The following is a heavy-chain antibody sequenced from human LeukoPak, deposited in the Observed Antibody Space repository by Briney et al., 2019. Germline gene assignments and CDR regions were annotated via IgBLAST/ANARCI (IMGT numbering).Heavy chain of an antibody. V-gene: IGHV4-59*01. Sequence: PSETLSLTCTVSGGSISSYYWSWIRQPPGKGLEWIGYIYYSGSTNYNPSLKSRVTISVDTSKNQFSLKLSSVTAADTAVYYCARDRAGGGWFDPWGQGTLVTVSS. CDR1: GGSISSYY. J-gene: IGHJ5*02. CDR2: IYYSGST. CDR3: ARDRAGGGWFDP. D-gene: IGHD6-13*01.